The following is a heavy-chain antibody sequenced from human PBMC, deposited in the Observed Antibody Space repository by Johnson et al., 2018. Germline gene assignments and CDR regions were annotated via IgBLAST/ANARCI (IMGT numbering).Heavy chain of an antibody. J-gene: IGHJ4*02. CDR3: ARSYCTDNCYYFDY. D-gene: IGHD2-8*02. V-gene: IGHV4-31*03. CDR1: GGSISSGSYY. Sequence: QVQLQESGPGLVKPSQTLSLTCTVSGGSISSGSYYWTWIRQHPGKGLEWIAYIHYSGSTSYNPSLKSRVTISVETSKNQLSLKVSSVPAADTAVYYCARSYCTDNCYYFDYWGQGALVTVSS. CDR2: IHYSGST.